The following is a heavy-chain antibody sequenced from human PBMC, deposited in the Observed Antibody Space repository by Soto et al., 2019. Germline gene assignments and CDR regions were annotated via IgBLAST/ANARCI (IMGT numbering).Heavy chain of an antibody. Sequence: SETLSLTCTVSGGSISSYYWSWIRQPPGKGLEWIGYIYYSGSTNYNPSLKSRATISVDTSKNQFSLKLSSVTAADTAVYYCARGDDILTGYNDAFDIWGQGTMVTVSS. CDR1: GGSISSYY. CDR2: IYYSGST. J-gene: IGHJ3*02. V-gene: IGHV4-59*01. D-gene: IGHD3-9*01. CDR3: ARGDDILTGYNDAFDI.